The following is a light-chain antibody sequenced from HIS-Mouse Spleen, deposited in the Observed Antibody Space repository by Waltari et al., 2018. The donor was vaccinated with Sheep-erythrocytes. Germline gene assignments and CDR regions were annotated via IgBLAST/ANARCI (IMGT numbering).Light chain of an antibody. CDR3: CSYAGSSTPWV. CDR1: RSDVGSYNL. V-gene: IGLV2-23*01. J-gene: IGLJ3*02. CDR2: EGS. Sequence: QSALTQPASVSGSPGQSITISCTGTRSDVGSYNLVSWYQQHPGKAPKLMIYEGSKRPSGVSNRFSGSKYGNTASLTISGLQAEDEADYYCCSYAGSSTPWVFGGGTKLTVL.